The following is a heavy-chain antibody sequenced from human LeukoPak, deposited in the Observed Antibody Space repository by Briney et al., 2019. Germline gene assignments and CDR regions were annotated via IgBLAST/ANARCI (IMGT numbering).Heavy chain of an antibody. J-gene: IGHJ4*02. CDR1: AFIFNNYY. CDR2: ISNSGSTM. V-gene: IGHV3-11*04. Sequence: GGSLRLSCAASAFIFNNYYMSWIRQAPEKGLECVSYISNSGSTMFYADSVKGRFTISRDNAKNSLYLQMDSLRAEDTAVYYCARVGRSGGVFDSWGQGTLVTVSS. D-gene: IGHD3-10*01. CDR3: ARVGRSGGVFDS.